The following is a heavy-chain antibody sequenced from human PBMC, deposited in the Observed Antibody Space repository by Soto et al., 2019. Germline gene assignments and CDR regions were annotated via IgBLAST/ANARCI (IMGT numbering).Heavy chain of an antibody. V-gene: IGHV3-74*02. CDR2: INSDGSVS. CDR3: ARGDCVGGTCYSVACSFYYYMDV. CDR1: GFTFSNYW. J-gene: IGHJ6*03. Sequence: EVQLVESGGGLVQPGGSLRLSCAASGFTFSNYWMYWVRQAPGKGLEWVSRINSDGSVSSYADSVKGRLTISRDNVKNTLYLQMDSLRAEDTAVYYCARGDCVGGTCYSVACSFYYYMDVGGKGTTVTVFS. D-gene: IGHD2-15*01.